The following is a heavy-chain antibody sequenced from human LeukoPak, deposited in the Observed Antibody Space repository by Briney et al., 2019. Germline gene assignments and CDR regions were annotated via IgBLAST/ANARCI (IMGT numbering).Heavy chain of an antibody. CDR1: GGSISSSSYY. V-gene: IGHV4-39*07. CDR2: IYYSGST. D-gene: IGHD6-19*01. J-gene: IGHJ5*02. CDR3: AREGSIAVAGLNWFDP. Sequence: SETLSLTCTVSGGSISSSSYYWGWIRQPPGKGLEWIGSIYYSGSTYYNPSLKSRVTISVDTSKNQFSLKLSSVTAADTAVYYCAREGSIAVAGLNWFDPWGQGTLVTVSS.